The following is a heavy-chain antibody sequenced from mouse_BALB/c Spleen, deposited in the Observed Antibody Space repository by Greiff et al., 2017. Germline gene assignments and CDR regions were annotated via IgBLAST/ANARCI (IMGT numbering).Heavy chain of an antibody. CDR3: ARSRDGYYPFDY. CDR2: ISSGSSTI. Sequence: EVMLVESGGGLVQPGGSRKLSCAASGFTFSSFGMHWVRQAPEKGLEWVAYISSGSSTIYYADTVKGRFTISRDNPKNTLFLQMTSLRSEDTAMYYCARSRDGYYPFDYWGQGTTLTVSS. V-gene: IGHV5-17*02. J-gene: IGHJ2*01. CDR1: GFTFSSFG. D-gene: IGHD2-3*01.